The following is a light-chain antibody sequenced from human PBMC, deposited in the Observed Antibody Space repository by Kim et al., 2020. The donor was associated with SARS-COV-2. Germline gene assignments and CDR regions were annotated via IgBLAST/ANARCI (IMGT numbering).Light chain of an antibody. V-gene: IGKV1-12*01. CDR2: AAS. Sequence: DIQMTQSPSSVSASVGDKVTITCRASQDISNWLAWYQQKPGRAPKLLIYAASSLQVGVPSRFSGTGSGTDFSLTLSSLQPDDFATYFCQQSHSFPLTFGGGTKVEIK. CDR3: QQSHSFPLT. CDR1: QDISNW. J-gene: IGKJ4*01.